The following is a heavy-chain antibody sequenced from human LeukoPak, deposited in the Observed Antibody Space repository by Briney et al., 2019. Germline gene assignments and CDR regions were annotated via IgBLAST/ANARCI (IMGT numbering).Heavy chain of an antibody. CDR2: ISAYKGYT. Sequence: GASVKVSCKASGYIFASYGISWVRQAPGQGLEWMGWISAYKGYTNYAQKFQGRVTMTTDTSTNTAYIELRSLRSDDTAVYYCAREERVGEEIRDYLDDDAFDIWGQGTMVIVSS. CDR1: GYIFASYG. V-gene: IGHV1-18*01. CDR3: AREERVGEEIRDYLDDDAFDI. J-gene: IGHJ3*02. D-gene: IGHD3-10*01.